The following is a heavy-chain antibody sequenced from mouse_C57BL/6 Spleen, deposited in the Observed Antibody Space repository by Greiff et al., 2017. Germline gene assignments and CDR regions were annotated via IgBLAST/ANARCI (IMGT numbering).Heavy chain of an antibody. CDR2: IDPETGGT. D-gene: IGHD2-2*01. CDR1: GYTLTDYE. J-gene: IGHJ4*01. CDR3: TRLDGYGHYFYAMDY. V-gene: IGHV1-15*01. Sequence: VQLQQSGAELVRPGASVTLSCKASGYTLTDYEMHWVKQTPVHGLEWIGAIDPETGGTAYNQKFKGKALLTADKSSSTAYMELLSLTSEDSAVYYCTRLDGYGHYFYAMDYWGQGTSVTVSS.